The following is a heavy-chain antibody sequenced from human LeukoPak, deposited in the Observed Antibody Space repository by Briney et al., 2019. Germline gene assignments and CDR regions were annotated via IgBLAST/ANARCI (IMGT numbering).Heavy chain of an antibody. D-gene: IGHD3-9*01. V-gene: IGHV4-4*07. Sequence: SETLSLTCTVSDGSIGSYYWSWIRQPAGKGLEWIGRIYTSGSTNCNPSLKSRVTMSVDTSKNQFSLKLSSVTAADTAVYYCGREGIPYSPSPYYFDYWGQGNLVTVSS. CDR3: GREGIPYSPSPYYFDY. CDR2: IYTSGST. CDR1: DGSIGSYY. J-gene: IGHJ4*02.